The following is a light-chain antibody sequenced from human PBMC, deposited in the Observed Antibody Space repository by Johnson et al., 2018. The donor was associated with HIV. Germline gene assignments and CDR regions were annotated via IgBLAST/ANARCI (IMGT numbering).Light chain of an antibody. CDR2: DNN. J-gene: IGLJ1*01. V-gene: IGLV1-51*01. CDR1: SSNIGNNY. Sequence: QAVLTQPPSVSAAPGQKVTISCSGSSSNIGNNYVSWYQQFPGTAPKLLIYDNNKRPSGIPDRFSGSKSGTSATLGITGLQTGDEADYYCGTWDSSLSAGNYVFGTGTKVTVL. CDR3: GTWDSSLSAGNYV.